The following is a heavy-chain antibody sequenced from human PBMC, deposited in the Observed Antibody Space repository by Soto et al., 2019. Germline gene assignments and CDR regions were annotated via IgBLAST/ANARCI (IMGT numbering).Heavy chain of an antibody. CDR3: ARDLRQGASGATVYGMDV. CDR1: RFIFSNNG. V-gene: IGHV3-30*03. J-gene: IGHJ6*02. CDR2: VSHDGRKT. Sequence: QVQLVESGGGEVQPGTSLRLSYIASRFIFSNNGMHWVRQAPGKGLEWVALVSHDGRKTFYADSVKGRLTIYRDNSKNTVYLHMNNLRPEDTAVYRCARDLRQGASGATVYGMDVWGQGTTVTVSS. D-gene: IGHD7-27*01.